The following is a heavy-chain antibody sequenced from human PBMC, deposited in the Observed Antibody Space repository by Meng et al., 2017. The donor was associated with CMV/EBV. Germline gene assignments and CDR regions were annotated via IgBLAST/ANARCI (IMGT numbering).Heavy chain of an antibody. J-gene: IGHJ6*02. Sequence: GESLKISCAASGFTFSSYWMHWVRQAPGKGLVWVSRINSDGSSTSYADSAKGRFTISRDNAKNTLYLQMNSLRAEDTAVYYCARAQYCGGDCYSEGVDEYYYGMDVWGQGTTVTVSS. CDR3: ARAQYCGGDCYSEGVDEYYYGMDV. V-gene: IGHV3-74*01. D-gene: IGHD2-21*01. CDR1: GFTFSSYW. CDR2: INSDGSST.